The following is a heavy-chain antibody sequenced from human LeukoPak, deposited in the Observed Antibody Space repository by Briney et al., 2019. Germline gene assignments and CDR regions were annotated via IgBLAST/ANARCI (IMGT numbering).Heavy chain of an antibody. CDR3: AKGNWYKLEVFDY. CDR1: GFTFSSYA. Sequence: GGSLRLSCAASGFTFSSYAMSWVRQAPGKGLEWVSTISDSGGSKYYSDSVKGRFTISRDNSKNTLYLQMNSLRAEDTAVYYCAKGNWYKLEVFDYWGQGTLVTVSS. D-gene: IGHD1/OR15-1a*01. J-gene: IGHJ4*02. CDR2: ISDSGGSK. V-gene: IGHV3-23*01.